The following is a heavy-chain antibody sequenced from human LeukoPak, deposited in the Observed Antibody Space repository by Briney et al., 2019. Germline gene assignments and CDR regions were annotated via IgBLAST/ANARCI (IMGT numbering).Heavy chain of an antibody. V-gene: IGHV1-69*05. CDR1: GGTFSSYA. Sequence: ASVKVSCKASGGTFSSYAISWVRQAPGQGLEWMGRIIPIFGTANYAQKFQGRVTITTDESTSTAYMELSSLRSEDTAVYYCARGPLYDFWSGYLDYWGQGTLVTVSS. CDR3: ARGPLYDFWSGYLDY. CDR2: IIPIFGTA. J-gene: IGHJ4*02. D-gene: IGHD3-3*01.